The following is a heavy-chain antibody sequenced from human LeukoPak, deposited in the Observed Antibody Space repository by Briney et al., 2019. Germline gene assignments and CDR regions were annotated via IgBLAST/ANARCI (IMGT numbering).Heavy chain of an antibody. D-gene: IGHD1-1*01. Sequence: GASVKVSCKASGYTFTSYGISWVRQAPGQGLEWMGWISAYNGNTNYAQKLQGRVTITADESTSTAYMELSSLRSEDTAVYYCARDKGGRRGLYYGMDVWGQGTTVTVSS. CDR3: ARDKGGRRGLYYGMDV. CDR1: GYTFTSYG. V-gene: IGHV1-18*01. CDR2: ISAYNGNT. J-gene: IGHJ6*02.